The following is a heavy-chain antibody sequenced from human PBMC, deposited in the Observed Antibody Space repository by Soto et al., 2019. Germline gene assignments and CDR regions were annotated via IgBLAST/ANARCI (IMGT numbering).Heavy chain of an antibody. CDR1: GFSLSISGEG. CDR3: AHLVYRAGGRIFDS. J-gene: IGHJ4*02. V-gene: IGHV2-5*01. CDR2: IYWNDEE. D-gene: IGHD3-16*01. Sequence: QITLKESGPTLVTPTQTLTLTCTFSGFSLSISGEGVGWIRQPPGKALEWLALIYWNDEEHYSPSLKSRLTIAKDTSKTQVVLVMTNMDPVDTATYHCAHLVYRAGGRIFDSWGQGTLVTVSS.